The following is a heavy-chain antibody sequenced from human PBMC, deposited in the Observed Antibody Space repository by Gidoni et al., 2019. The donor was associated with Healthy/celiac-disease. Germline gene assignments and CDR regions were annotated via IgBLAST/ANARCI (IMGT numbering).Heavy chain of an antibody. CDR2: ISSSGSTI. J-gene: IGHJ6*02. Sequence: EVQLVESGGGLVQPGGSLTLACAASGFTFSSYEMNWGRQAPGKGLEWVSYISSSGSTIYYADSVKGRFTISRDNAKNSLYLQMNSLRAEDTAVYYCARVPGLATTFDYYYYGMDVWGQGTTVTVSS. CDR1: GFTFSSYE. CDR3: ARVPGLATTFDYYYYGMDV. V-gene: IGHV3-48*03. D-gene: IGHD5-12*01.